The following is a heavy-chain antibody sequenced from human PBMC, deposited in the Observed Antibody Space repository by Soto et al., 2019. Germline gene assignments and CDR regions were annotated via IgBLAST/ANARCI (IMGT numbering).Heavy chain of an antibody. CDR3: ATLPRTIERTPAATWSFDS. CDR2: LDAEDGET. J-gene: IGHJ4*02. Sequence: ASVKVSCKVSGYSLSDLSIHWVRQAPGKGLEWMGGLDAEDGETIYAQKLQGRGTMTEDTSTDTAYMELSSLTSEDTAMYYCATLPRTIERTPAATWSFDSWGQGTLVTVSS. CDR1: GYSLSDLS. D-gene: IGHD2-2*01. V-gene: IGHV1-24*01.